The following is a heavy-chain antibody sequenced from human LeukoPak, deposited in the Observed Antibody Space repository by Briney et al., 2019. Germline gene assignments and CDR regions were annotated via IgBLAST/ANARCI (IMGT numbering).Heavy chain of an antibody. Sequence: ASVKVSCKVSGYTLTELSMHWVRQAPGKGLEWMGGFDPEDGETIYAQKFQGRVTMTEDTSTDTAYMELSSLRSEDTAVYYCATDAGSKRMVRGVANWGQGTLVTVSS. CDR3: ATDAGSKRMVRGVAN. J-gene: IGHJ4*02. D-gene: IGHD3-10*01. CDR2: FDPEDGET. V-gene: IGHV1-24*01. CDR1: GYTLTELS.